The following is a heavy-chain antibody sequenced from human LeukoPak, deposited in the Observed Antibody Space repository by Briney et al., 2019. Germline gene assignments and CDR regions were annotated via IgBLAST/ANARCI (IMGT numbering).Heavy chain of an antibody. V-gene: IGHV3-30-3*01. Sequence: GGSLRLSCAASGVTFSNYAMHWVRQAPGKGLEWVAVISYDGSKKHYADSVTGRFTISRDNSKNTLHLQMTSLRAEDTAVYYCARDNMAAPGNSYYYGLDVWGQGTTVTVSS. J-gene: IGHJ6*02. CDR1: GVTFSNYA. D-gene: IGHD6-13*01. CDR3: ARDNMAAPGNSYYYGLDV. CDR2: ISYDGSKK.